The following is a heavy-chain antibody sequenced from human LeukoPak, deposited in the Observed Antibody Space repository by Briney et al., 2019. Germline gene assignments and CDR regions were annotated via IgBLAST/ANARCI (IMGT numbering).Heavy chain of an antibody. CDR3: ARDYPASGIVTIFDY. CDR2: ITASGGST. Sequence: GGSLRLSCASSGFTFNNYAMTWVRQAPGKGLERVSSITASGGSTYCADSVRGRFTISRDNSKNTLYLQMSSLRAEDTAVYYCARDYPASGIVTIFDYWGQGTLVTVSS. D-gene: IGHD6-13*01. V-gene: IGHV3-23*01. J-gene: IGHJ4*02. CDR1: GFTFNNYA.